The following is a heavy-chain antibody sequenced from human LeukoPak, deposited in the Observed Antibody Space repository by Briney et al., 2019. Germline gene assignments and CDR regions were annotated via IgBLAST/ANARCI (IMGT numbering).Heavy chain of an antibody. J-gene: IGHJ4*02. CDR2: IYSGGYT. V-gene: IGHV3-66*01. CDR3: ARGRPAHYFDS. Sequence: GGSLRLSCAASGFTFGSTYLTWVRQAPGKGLEWLSVIYSGGYTYYADSVKGRFFISRDISENMVYLQMNSLSVEDTAVYFCARGRPAHYFDSLGGGTLVTVS. D-gene: IGHD6-6*01. CDR1: GFTFGSTY.